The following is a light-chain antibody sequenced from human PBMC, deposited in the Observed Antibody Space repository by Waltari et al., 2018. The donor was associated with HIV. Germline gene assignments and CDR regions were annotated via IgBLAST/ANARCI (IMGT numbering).Light chain of an antibody. CDR1: SSDVGLYKY. CDR2: DLN. CDR3: CSYAGSYTLI. J-gene: IGLJ2*01. V-gene: IGLV2-11*01. Sequence: QSALTQPRSVSGPPGQSVTISCTGTSSDVGLYKYVSWYQQYPGKGTILLIYDLNERPSGVTERFSGSKSGTTASRTSSRLRAGDGAFYYCCSYAGSYTLIFGGGTKLTVL.